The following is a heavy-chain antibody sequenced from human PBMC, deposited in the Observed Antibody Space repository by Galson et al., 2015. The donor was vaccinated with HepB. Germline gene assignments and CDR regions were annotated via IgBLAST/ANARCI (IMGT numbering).Heavy chain of an antibody. V-gene: IGHV3-66*01. CDR3: ATVPLSYSSTYYFDY. J-gene: IGHJ4*02. Sequence: SLRLSCAASGFTVSSNSMSWVRQAPGKGLEWVFVIYSGGGTYSADPVKGRFTISRDNSKNTLYLQMNSLRAEDTAVYYCATVPLSYSSTYYFDYWGQGTLVTVSS. CDR1: GFTVSSNS. CDR2: IYSGGGT. D-gene: IGHD6-19*01.